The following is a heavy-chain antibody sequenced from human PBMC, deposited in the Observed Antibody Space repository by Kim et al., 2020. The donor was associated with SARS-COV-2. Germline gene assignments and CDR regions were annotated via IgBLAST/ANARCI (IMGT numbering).Heavy chain of an antibody. V-gene: IGHV1-3*01. CDR1: GYTFTSYA. D-gene: IGHD6-19*01. Sequence: ASVKVSCKASGYTFTSYAMHWVRQAPGQRLEWMGWINAGNGNTKYSQKFQGRVTITRDTSASTAYMELSSLRSEDTAVYYCARGEIGSSGWYLEGYWGQGTLVTVSS. J-gene: IGHJ4*02. CDR2: INAGNGNT. CDR3: ARGEIGSSGWYLEGY.